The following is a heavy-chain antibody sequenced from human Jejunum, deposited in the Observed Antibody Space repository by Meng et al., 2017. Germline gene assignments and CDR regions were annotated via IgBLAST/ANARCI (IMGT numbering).Heavy chain of an antibody. V-gene: IGHV4-31*03. CDR2: IYYTGRT. D-gene: IGHD5-24*01. J-gene: IGHJ4*02. Sequence: QVQLQESGPGLVKPSQTLSLTCTVSGGSLRSGGYYWNWIRQHAGRGLEWIGYIYYTGRTDYNPSLRSRVTISRDTSKNQFSLKVTSVTAADTAMYYCVARDGYNSPALGYWGQGTLVTVPS. CDR3: VARDGYNSPALGY. CDR1: GGSLRSGGYY.